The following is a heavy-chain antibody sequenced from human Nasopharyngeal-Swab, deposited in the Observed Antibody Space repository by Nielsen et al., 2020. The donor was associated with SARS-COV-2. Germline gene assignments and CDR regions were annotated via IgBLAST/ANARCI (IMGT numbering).Heavy chain of an antibody. D-gene: IGHD2-2*01. CDR3: ARGISGVVPAPILGVGPCYHYYSMDV. V-gene: IGHV4-34*01. Sequence: SETLSLTCAVYGGSFSGYYWSWIRQPPGKGLEWIGEINHSGSTNYIPSLKSRVTISVDTSKNQFSLKVTSVTAADTAVYYCARGISGVVPAPILGVGPCYHYYSMDVWGKGTTVTVSS. J-gene: IGHJ6*03. CDR2: INHSGST. CDR1: GGSFSGYY.